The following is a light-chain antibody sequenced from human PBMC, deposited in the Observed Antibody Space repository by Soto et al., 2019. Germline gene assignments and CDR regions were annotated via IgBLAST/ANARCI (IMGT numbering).Light chain of an antibody. CDR2: KAS. CDR1: QSISSW. Sequence: DIQMTQSPSTLSASVGDRVTITCRASQSISSWLAWYQQKPGKAPKLLIYKASSLESGVPSRFSGSGSGTECTLTISSLQPDDFATYYCQQYNSSPTFGQGNKVEIK. J-gene: IGKJ1*01. V-gene: IGKV1-5*03. CDR3: QQYNSSPT.